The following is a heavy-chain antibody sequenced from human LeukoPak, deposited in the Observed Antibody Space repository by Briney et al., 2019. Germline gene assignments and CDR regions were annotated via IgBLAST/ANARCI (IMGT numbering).Heavy chain of an antibody. D-gene: IGHD4-17*01. CDR1: GFTFSSYA. CDR2: ISGSGDST. J-gene: IGHJ4*02. Sequence: GGSLRLSCAASGFTFSSYAMSWVRQAPGKGLEWVSSISGSGDSTFYADSVKGRFSISRDNSKNTLYLQVNSLRAEDTAVYYCAKDYGDYDFDYWGQGTLVTVSS. CDR3: AKDYGDYDFDY. V-gene: IGHV3-23*01.